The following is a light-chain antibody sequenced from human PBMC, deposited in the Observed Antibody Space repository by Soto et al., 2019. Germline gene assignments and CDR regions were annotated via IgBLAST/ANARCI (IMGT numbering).Light chain of an antibody. CDR1: QSISSW. CDR2: DAS. Sequence: DIQMTQSPSTLSASVGDRVTITCRASQSISSWLAWYQQKPGKAPKLLIYDASSLESGVPSRFSGSGSGTECSLTISSLQPDDVATYYCQKYNSYLIFGGGTRVEIK. V-gene: IGKV1-5*01. CDR3: QKYNSYLI. J-gene: IGKJ4*01.